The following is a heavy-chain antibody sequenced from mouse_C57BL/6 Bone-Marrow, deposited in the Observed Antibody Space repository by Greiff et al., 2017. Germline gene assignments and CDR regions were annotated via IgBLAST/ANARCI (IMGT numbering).Heavy chain of an antibody. CDR3: ARDRDYGSIYWYFDV. D-gene: IGHD1-1*01. CDR1: GYTFTSYW. J-gene: IGHJ1*03. CDR2: IDPSDSET. V-gene: IGHV1-52*01. Sequence: VQLQQPGAELVRPGSSVKLSCKASGYTFTSYWMHWVKQRPIQGLEWIGNIDPSDSETHYNQKFKDKATLTVDKSSSTAYMQLSSLTSEDSAVYYGARDRDYGSIYWYFDVWGTGTTVTVSS.